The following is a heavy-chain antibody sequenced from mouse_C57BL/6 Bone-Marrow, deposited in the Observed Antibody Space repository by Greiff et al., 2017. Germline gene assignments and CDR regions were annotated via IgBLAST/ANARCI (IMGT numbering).Heavy chain of an antibody. CDR2: IYPGDGDT. CDR1: GYAFSSYW. V-gene: IGHV1-80*01. Sequence: QVQLKESGAELVKPGASVKISCKASGYAFSSYWMNWVKQRPGKGLEWIGQIYPGDGDTNYNGKFKGKATLTADKSSSTAYMQLSSLTSEDSAVYFCAITSWFAYWGQGTLVTVSA. J-gene: IGHJ3*01. D-gene: IGHD5-1*01. CDR3: AITSWFAY.